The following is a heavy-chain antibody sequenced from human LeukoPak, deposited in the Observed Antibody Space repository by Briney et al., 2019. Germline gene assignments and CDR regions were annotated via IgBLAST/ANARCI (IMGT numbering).Heavy chain of an antibody. V-gene: IGHV3-53*01. J-gene: IGHJ4*02. CDR2: MYSSGNI. CDR3: AKEVGYDSSGYDDY. D-gene: IGHD3-22*01. Sequence: GGSLRLSCAASGFIVSDHYMGWVRQAPGKGLDWVSVMYSSGNIHYADSVEGRFTISRDNSKNTLYLQMNSLRAEDTAVYYCAKEVGYDSSGYDDYWGQGTLVTVSS. CDR1: GFIVSDHY.